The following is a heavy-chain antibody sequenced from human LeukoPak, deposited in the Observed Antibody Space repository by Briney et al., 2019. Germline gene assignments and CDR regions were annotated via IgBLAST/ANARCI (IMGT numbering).Heavy chain of an antibody. V-gene: IGHV4-39*01. J-gene: IGHJ4*02. Sequence: SETLSLTCTVSGGSISTSSYYWGWIRQPPGKGLEWIGSIYYSGSTYYNPSLKSRVTISVDTSKNQFSLKLSSVTAADTAVYYCAIFLLGYCSGGSCYYYFDYWGQGTLVTVSS. D-gene: IGHD2-15*01. CDR2: IYYSGST. CDR3: AIFLLGYCSGGSCYYYFDY. CDR1: GGSISTSSYY.